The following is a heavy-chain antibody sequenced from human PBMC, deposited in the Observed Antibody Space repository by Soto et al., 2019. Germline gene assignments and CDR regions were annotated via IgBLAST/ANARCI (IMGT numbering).Heavy chain of an antibody. CDR1: GGSISSYY. Sequence: SETLSLTCTVSGGSISSYYWNWIRQSPGKGLEWIGYIYSSGSTHYNPSLQNRVTISIDTSKNQVSLKVNSVTAADTAVYYCARVQIVLVPAATLYGRDVWGQGTTVTVSS. CDR2: IYSSGST. J-gene: IGHJ6*02. CDR3: ARVQIVLVPAATLYGRDV. D-gene: IGHD2-2*01. V-gene: IGHV4-59*01.